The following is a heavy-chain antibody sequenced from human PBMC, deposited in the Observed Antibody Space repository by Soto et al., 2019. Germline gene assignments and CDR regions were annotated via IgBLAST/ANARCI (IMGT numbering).Heavy chain of an antibody. CDR3: ARKFGYSSSWYGYYYYGMDV. CDR1: GFTFSSYE. Sequence: GSLRLSCAASGFTFSSYEMNWVRQAPGKGLEWVSYISSSGSTIYYADSVKGRFTISRDNAKNSLYLQMNSLRAEDTAVYYCARKFGYSSSWYGYYYYGMDVWGQGTTVTVTS. D-gene: IGHD6-13*01. CDR2: ISSSGSTI. J-gene: IGHJ6*02. V-gene: IGHV3-48*03.